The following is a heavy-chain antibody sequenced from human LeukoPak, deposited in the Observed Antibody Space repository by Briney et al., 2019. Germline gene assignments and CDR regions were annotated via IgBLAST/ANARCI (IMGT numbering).Heavy chain of an antibody. J-gene: IGHJ4*02. CDR3: ARDSYGFDY. V-gene: IGHV3-33*01. CDR2: IWYDGSNK. Sequence: GGSLRLSCAASGFTFSSYGMHWVRQAPGKGLEWVAVIWYDGSNKYYADPVQGRFTISRDNSKNTLYLQMNSLRAEDTAVYYCARDSYGFDYWGQGTLVTVSS. D-gene: IGHD4-17*01. CDR1: GFTFSSYG.